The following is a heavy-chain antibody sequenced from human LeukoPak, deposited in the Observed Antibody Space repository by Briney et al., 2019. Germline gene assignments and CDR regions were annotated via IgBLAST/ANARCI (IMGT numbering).Heavy chain of an antibody. V-gene: IGHV4-34*01. Sequence: PSETLSLTCAVYGGSFSGYYWSWIRQPPGKGLEWIGEINHSGSTNYNPSLKSRVTISVDTSKNQFSLKLSSVTAADTAVYYCARSCSSTSCSLSYWGQGTLVTVSS. J-gene: IGHJ4*02. CDR2: INHSGST. D-gene: IGHD2-2*01. CDR3: ARSCSSTSCSLSY. CDR1: GGSFSGYY.